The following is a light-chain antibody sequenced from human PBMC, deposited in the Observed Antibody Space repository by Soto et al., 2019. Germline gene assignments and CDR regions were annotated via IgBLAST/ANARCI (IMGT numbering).Light chain of an antibody. V-gene: IGLV1-40*01. CDR1: GSNFGAGFE. Sequence: QSVLTQPPSVSGAPGQRVTISCTGSGSNFGAGFEVHWYQKFPGTAPRLLIFDDTNRPSGVPDRFSGSKSGTSASLAITGLQAEDEADYYCGSWDSSLSAYVFGTGTKVTVL. J-gene: IGLJ1*01. CDR2: DDT. CDR3: GSWDSSLSAYV.